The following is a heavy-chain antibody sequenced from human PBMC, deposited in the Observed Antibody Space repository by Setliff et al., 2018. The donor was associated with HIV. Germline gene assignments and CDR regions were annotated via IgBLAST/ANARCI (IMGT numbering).Heavy chain of an antibody. CDR3: VRGVQSPPHYSYYYMDA. CDR1: RRTVNSHT. J-gene: IGHJ6*03. Sequence: SVKVSCKASRRTVNSHTINWVRQAPGQGLDWMGRIIPILGVANYAQRFQGKVTITAAKSTSTAYMELTSLRFDDTAMYYCVRGVQSPPHYSYYYMDAWGEGTMVTVSS. CDR2: IIPILGVA. V-gene: IGHV1-69*02. D-gene: IGHD3-3*01.